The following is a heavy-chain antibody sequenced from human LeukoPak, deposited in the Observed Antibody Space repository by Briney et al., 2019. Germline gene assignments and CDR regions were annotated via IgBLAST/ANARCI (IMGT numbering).Heavy chain of an antibody. CDR2: IYYSGST. CDR3: ARDQTRFRSGYYEAAYNWFDP. V-gene: IGHV4-59*01. Sequence: PSETLSLTCTVSGGSISSYYWSWIRQPPGKGLEWIGYIYYSGSTNYNPSLKSRVTISVDTSKNQFSLKLSSVTAADTAVYYCARDQTRFRSGYYEAAYNWFDPWGQGTLVTVSS. J-gene: IGHJ5*02. D-gene: IGHD3-3*01. CDR1: GGSISSYY.